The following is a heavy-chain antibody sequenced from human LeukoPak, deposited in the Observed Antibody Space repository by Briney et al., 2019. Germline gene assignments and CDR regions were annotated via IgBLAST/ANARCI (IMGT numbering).Heavy chain of an antibody. V-gene: IGHV4-34*01. J-gene: IGHJ4*02. Sequence: MTSETLSLTCAVYGGSFSGYYWSWIRQPPGKGLEWIGEINHSGSTNYNPSLKSRVTISVDTSKNQFSLKLSSVTAADTAVYYCARGPLRITMVRGVKGFDYWGQGTLVTVSS. CDR3: ARGPLRITMVRGVKGFDY. D-gene: IGHD3-10*01. CDR1: GGSFSGYY. CDR2: INHSGST.